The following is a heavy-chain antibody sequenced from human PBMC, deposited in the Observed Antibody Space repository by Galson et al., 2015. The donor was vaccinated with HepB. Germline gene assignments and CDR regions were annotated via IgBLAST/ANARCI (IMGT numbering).Heavy chain of an antibody. V-gene: IGHV6-1*01. J-gene: IGHJ4*02. D-gene: IGHD6-19*01. CDR2: TYYRSNWYT. CDR1: GDSVSTNSAA. Sequence: CAISGDSVSTNSAAWNWIRQSPSRGLEWLGRTYYRSNWYTDYALSLKSRITIDPDTSKNQFSLQLNSVTPEDTAVYYCARGPGDYDNGWFRTGPFDYWGQGTLVTVSS. CDR3: ARGPGDYDNGWFRTGPFDY.